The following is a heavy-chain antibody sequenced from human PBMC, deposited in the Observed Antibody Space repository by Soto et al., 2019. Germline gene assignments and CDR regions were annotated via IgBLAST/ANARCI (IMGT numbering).Heavy chain of an antibody. CDR2: FDPEDGET. CDR3: ATAEWKRRGTAVFDY. J-gene: IGHJ4*02. V-gene: IGHV1-24*01. D-gene: IGHD3-3*01. Sequence: ASVKVSCKVSGYTLTELSMHWVRRAPGKGLEWMGGFDPEDGETIYAQKFQGRVTMTEDTSTDTAYMQLSSLRSEDTAVYYCATAEWKRRGTAVFDYWGQAALVTVSS. CDR1: GYTLTELS.